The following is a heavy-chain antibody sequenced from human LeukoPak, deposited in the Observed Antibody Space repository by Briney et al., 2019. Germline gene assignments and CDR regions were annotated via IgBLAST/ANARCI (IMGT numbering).Heavy chain of an antibody. Sequence: SETLSLTCTVSGGSISSYYWSWIRQPPGKGLEWIGYIYYSGSTNYNPSLKSRVTISVDTSKNQFSLKLSSETAANTAVYYCARSLVDIVVVPAAPDGWFDPWGQGTLVTVSS. CDR1: GGSISSYY. V-gene: IGHV4-59*01. J-gene: IGHJ5*02. CDR3: ARSLVDIVVVPAAPDGWFDP. D-gene: IGHD2-2*03. CDR2: IYYSGST.